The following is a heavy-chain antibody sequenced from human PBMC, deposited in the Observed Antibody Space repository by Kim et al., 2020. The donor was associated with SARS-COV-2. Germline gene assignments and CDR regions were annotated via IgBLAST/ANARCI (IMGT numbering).Heavy chain of an antibody. CDR3: ARDSYDSSGYRLFDY. V-gene: IGHV3-53*01. CDR2: IYSGGST. CDR1: GFTVSSNY. J-gene: IGHJ4*02. D-gene: IGHD3-22*01. Sequence: GGSLRLSCAASGFTVSSNYMSWVRQAPGKGLEWVSVIYSGGSTYYADSVKGQFTISRDNSKNTLYLQMNSLRAEDTAVYYCARDSYDSSGYRLFDYWGQGTLVTVSS.